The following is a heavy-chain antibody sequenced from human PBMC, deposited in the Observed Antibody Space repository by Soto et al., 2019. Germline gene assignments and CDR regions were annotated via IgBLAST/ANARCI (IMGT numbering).Heavy chain of an antibody. D-gene: IGHD3-22*01. J-gene: IGHJ4*02. CDR1: GFTFSTHW. CDR2: INGDGSET. Sequence: PGGSLRLSCAASGFTFSTHWMHWVRQAPGKGLVWVSRINGDGSETTYADSVKGRLTISRDNAKNTLYLQMNNLRVEDTAVYYCAGASPHDSCVAGDYWGQGTMVTVSS. V-gene: IGHV3-74*01. CDR3: AGASPHDSCVAGDY.